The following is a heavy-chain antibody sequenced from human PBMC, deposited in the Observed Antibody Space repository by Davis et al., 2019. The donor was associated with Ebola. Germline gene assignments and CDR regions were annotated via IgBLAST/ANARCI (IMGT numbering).Heavy chain of an antibody. V-gene: IGHV4-59*12. J-gene: IGHJ5*02. CDR3: ARASSSWYWNWFDP. Sequence: MPGGSLRLSCTVSGGSISSYYWSWIRQPPGKGLEWIGYIYYSGSTNYNPPLKSRVTISVDTSKNQFSLKLSSVTAADTAVYYCARASSSWYWNWFDPWGQGTLVTVSS. CDR2: IYYSGST. D-gene: IGHD6-13*01. CDR1: GGSISSYY.